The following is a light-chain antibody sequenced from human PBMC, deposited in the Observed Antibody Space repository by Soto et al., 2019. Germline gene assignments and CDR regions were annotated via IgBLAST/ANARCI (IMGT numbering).Light chain of an antibody. J-gene: IGKJ4*01. V-gene: IGKV3-15*01. CDR3: QQYTKFPSLT. CDR2: GAS. Sequence: EIVMTQSPATLSVSPGERATLSCRASQSVSNNLAWYQQRPGQAPRLLIHGASTRATNIPARFSGSGSGTEFTLTISSLQSEDFALYYCQQYTKFPSLTFGGGTKVEIK. CDR1: QSVSNN.